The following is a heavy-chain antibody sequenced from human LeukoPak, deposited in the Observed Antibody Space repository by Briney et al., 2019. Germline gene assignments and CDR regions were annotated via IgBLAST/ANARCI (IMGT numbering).Heavy chain of an antibody. V-gene: IGHV3-30-3*01. CDR3: ATEGAGLDY. CDR2: ISYDGSDK. Sequence: GGSLRLSCAASRFTFSSYAMHWVRQAPGKGLEWESFISYDGSDKSYADSVKGRFTISRDNSKKTLYLQMDSLRAGDTAVYYCATEGAGLDYWGQGTLVTVSS. J-gene: IGHJ4*02. CDR1: RFTFSSYA. D-gene: IGHD3-16*01.